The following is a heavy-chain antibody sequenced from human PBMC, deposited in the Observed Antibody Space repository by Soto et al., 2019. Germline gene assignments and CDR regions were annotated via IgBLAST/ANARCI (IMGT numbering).Heavy chain of an antibody. J-gene: IGHJ3*02. D-gene: IGHD1-1*01. CDR3: ARVGRGTATTVVDAFDI. CDR2: MSHSGGT. CDR1: GGFVTSGSYY. Sequence: QVQLQQWGAGLLKPSETLSLTCAVYGGFVTSGSYYWSWIRQPPGKGLEWIGEMSHSGGTHFNPSLKSRVTISVDTSKNQFTLKMSSVTAAETALYYCARVGRGTATTVVDAFDIWGPGTMVSVSS. V-gene: IGHV4-34*01.